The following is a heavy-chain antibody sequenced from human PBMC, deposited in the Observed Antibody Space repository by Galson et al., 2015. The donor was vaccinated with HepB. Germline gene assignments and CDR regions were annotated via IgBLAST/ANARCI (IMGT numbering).Heavy chain of an antibody. CDR3: AKDQGYCSSTSCYIPFDI. D-gene: IGHD2-2*02. CDR2: IKEDGSEK. CDR1: GFTFSSYW. V-gene: IGHV3-7*03. J-gene: IGHJ3*02. Sequence: SLRLSCAASGFTFSSYWMNWVRQAPGKGLEWVANIKEDGSEKYYVDSVKGRFTISRDNSKNTLDLQMNSLRAEDTAVYYCAKDQGYCSSTSCYIPFDIWGQGTMVTVSS.